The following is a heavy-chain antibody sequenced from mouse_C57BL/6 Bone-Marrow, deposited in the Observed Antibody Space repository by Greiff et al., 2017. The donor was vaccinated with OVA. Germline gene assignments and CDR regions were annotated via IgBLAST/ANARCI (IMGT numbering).Heavy chain of an antibody. Sequence: VQLQQSGPELVKPGASVKMSCKASGYTFTDYNMHWVKQSHGKSLEWIGYINPNNGGTSYNQKFKGKATLTVNKSSSTAYMELRSLTSEDSAVYYCARRDYYGSSGYYYAMDYWGQGTSVTVSS. CDR1: GYTFTDYN. CDR3: ARRDYYGSSGYYYAMDY. V-gene: IGHV1-22*01. J-gene: IGHJ4*01. CDR2: INPNNGGT. D-gene: IGHD1-1*01.